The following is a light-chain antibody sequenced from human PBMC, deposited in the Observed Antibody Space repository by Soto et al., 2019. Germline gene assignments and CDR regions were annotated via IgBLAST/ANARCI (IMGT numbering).Light chain of an antibody. CDR2: KAS. Sequence: DIQMTQSPSTLSGSVGDRVTITCRASQTISSWLVWYQQKPGKAPKLLIYKASTLKSGVPSRFSGSGSGTEFTLTISSLQPDDFATYYCQHYNSYSEAFGQGTKVELK. J-gene: IGKJ1*01. CDR3: QHYNSYSEA. CDR1: QTISSW. V-gene: IGKV1-5*03.